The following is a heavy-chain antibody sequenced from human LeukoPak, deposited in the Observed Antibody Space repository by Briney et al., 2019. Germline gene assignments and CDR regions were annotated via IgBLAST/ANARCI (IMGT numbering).Heavy chain of an antibody. CDR1: GFTFSDYY. Sequence: PGGSLRLSCAASGFTFSDYYMSWIRQAPGKGLEWVSYISSSGSTIYYADSVKGRFTISRDNSKDTLYLQMNSLRAEDTAIYYCAKVSWANYFDYWGQGTLVTVSS. J-gene: IGHJ4*02. V-gene: IGHV3-11*01. CDR2: ISSSGSTI. D-gene: IGHD6-13*01. CDR3: AKVSWANYFDY.